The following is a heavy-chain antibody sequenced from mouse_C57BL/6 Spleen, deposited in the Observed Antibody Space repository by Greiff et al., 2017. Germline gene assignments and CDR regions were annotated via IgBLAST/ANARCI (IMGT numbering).Heavy chain of an antibody. Sequence: EVKLMESGGGLVQPKGSLKLSCAASGFSFNTYAMNWVRQAPGKGLEWVARIRSKSNNYATYYADSVKDRFTISRDDSESMLYLQMNNLKTEDTAMYYCVRHDYYGSSWGYAMDYWGQGTSVTVSS. J-gene: IGHJ4*01. D-gene: IGHD1-1*01. CDR1: GFSFNTYA. V-gene: IGHV10-1*01. CDR3: VRHDYYGSSWGYAMDY. CDR2: IRSKSNNYAT.